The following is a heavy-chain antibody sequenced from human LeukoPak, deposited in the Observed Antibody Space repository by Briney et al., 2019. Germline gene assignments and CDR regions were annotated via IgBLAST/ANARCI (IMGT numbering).Heavy chain of an antibody. Sequence: GGSLRLSCAASGFTFSNAWMSWVRQAPGKGLEWVGRIKSKTDGGTTDYAAPVKGRFTISRDDSKDTLYLQMNSLKTEDTAVYYCTTDESWGGFDYWGQGTLVTVSS. V-gene: IGHV3-15*01. CDR3: TTDESWGGFDY. CDR2: IKSKTDGGTT. J-gene: IGHJ4*02. D-gene: IGHD3-16*01. CDR1: GFTFSNAW.